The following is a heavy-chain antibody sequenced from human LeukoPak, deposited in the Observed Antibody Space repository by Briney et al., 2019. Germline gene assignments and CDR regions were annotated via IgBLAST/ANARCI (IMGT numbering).Heavy chain of an antibody. CDR3: VKDRGGSWYENWHFDL. CDR2: ISWNSGSM. Sequence: PGGSLRLSCAASGFSFDDYAMHWVRQAPGKGLEWVSGISWNSGSMGYADSVKGRFIISRDNAKNSLYLQMNSLRAEDTALYYCVKDRGGSWYENWHFDLWGRGSLVTVSS. V-gene: IGHV3-9*01. CDR1: GFSFDDYA. D-gene: IGHD6-13*01. J-gene: IGHJ2*01.